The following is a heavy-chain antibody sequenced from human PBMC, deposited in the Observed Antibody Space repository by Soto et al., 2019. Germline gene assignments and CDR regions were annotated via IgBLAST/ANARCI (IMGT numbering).Heavy chain of an antibody. CDR3: ARSGDGSGWL. J-gene: IGHJ4*02. V-gene: IGHV4-61*01. CDR1: GGSVSIGRYY. CDR2: IYYSGST. D-gene: IGHD6-19*01. Sequence: SETLSLTCTVSGGSVSIGRYYLSWSRQPPGKGLEWIGYIYYSGSTNYKSSLRSRVTISLDTSKNQFSLNLSSVTAADTAVYYCARSGDGSGWLGGQGTFVTVSS.